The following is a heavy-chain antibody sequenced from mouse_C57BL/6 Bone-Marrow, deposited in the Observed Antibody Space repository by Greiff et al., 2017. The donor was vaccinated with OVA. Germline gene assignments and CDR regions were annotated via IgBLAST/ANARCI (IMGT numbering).Heavy chain of an antibody. V-gene: IGHV1-76*01. Sequence: VKLQESGAELVRPGASVKLSCKASGYTFTDYYINWVKQRPGQGLEWIARIYPGSGNTYYNEKFKGKATLTAEKSSSTAYMQLSSLTSEDSAVYFCARRLNFDYWGQGTTLTVSS. CDR2: IYPGSGNT. CDR3: ARRLNFDY. CDR1: GYTFTDYY. J-gene: IGHJ2*01.